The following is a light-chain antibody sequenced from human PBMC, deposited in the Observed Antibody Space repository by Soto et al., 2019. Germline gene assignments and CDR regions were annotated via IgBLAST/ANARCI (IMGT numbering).Light chain of an antibody. Sequence: QSVLTQPASVSGSPGQSITISCTGTSSDVGGYNYVSWYQQQSGKAPKLMIHEVSNRPSGVSNRFSGSKSGNTASLTISGLQGEDEADYYCSAYTVSRTYVFGTGTKVTVL. CDR3: SAYTVSRTYV. V-gene: IGLV2-14*01. J-gene: IGLJ1*01. CDR1: SSDVGGYNY. CDR2: EVS.